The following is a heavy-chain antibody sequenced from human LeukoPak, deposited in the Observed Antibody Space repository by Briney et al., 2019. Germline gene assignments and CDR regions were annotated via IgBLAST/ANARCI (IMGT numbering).Heavy chain of an antibody. CDR3: AKPPGTRAAAGRDNWFDP. CDR2: ISWNSGST. Sequence: GGSLRLSCAASGFTFDDYAMHWVRQAPGKGLEWVSGISWNSGSTYYADSVKGRFTISRDNSKNTLYLQMNSLRAEDTAVYYCAKPPGTRAAAGRDNWFDPWGQGTLVTVSS. V-gene: IGHV3-23*01. CDR1: GFTFDDYA. J-gene: IGHJ5*02. D-gene: IGHD6-13*01.